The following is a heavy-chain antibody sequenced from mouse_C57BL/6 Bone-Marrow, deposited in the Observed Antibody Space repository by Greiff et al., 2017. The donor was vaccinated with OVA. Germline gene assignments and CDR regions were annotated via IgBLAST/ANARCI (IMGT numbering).Heavy chain of an antibody. CDR2: IDPSDSET. V-gene: IGHV1-52*01. J-gene: IGHJ2*01. CDR3: ARERAYYDYEDY. Sequence: QVQLQQPGAELVRPGSSVKLSCKASGYTFTSYWMHWVKQRPIQGLEWIGNIDPSDSETHYNQKFKDKATLTADKSSSTAYMQLSSLTSEDSAVYYCARERAYYDYEDYWGQGTTLTVSS. CDR1: GYTFTSYW. D-gene: IGHD2-4*01.